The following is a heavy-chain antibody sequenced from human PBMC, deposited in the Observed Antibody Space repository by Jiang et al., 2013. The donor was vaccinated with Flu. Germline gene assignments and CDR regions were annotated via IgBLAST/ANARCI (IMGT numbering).Heavy chain of an antibody. Sequence: GAEVKKPGESLKISCKGSGYSFPNYWIGWVRQMPGKGLEWMGIIYPGDSDTRYSPSFEGQVIISADKSISTVYLQWTSLRTSDSAIYYCARHEVAGTILDYWGQGALVTVPS. J-gene: IGHJ4*02. CDR1: GYSFPNYW. V-gene: IGHV5-51*01. D-gene: IGHD6-19*01. CDR2: IYPGDSDT. CDR3: ARHEVAGTILDY.